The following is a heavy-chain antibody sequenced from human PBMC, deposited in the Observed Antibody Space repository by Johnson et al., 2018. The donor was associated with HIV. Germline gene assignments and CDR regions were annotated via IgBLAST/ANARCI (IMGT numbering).Heavy chain of an antibody. Sequence: VQLVESGGGLVQPGGSLRLSCAASRFTFKNYWMTWVRQAPGKGLEWVAVISYDGSNKYYADSVTGRFTISRDNSKNSLYLQMNSLRAGDTAVYYCARGWGIVGAKSAFDIWGQGTMVTVSS. CDR3: ARGWGIVGAKSAFDI. V-gene: IGHV3-30*19. CDR2: ISYDGSNK. J-gene: IGHJ3*02. CDR1: RFTFKNYW. D-gene: IGHD1-26*01.